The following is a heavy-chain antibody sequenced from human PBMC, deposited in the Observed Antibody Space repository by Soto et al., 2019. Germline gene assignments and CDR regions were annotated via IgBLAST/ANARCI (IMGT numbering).Heavy chain of an antibody. CDR2: IVVGSGNT. Sequence: SVKVSCKASGFTFSSSAVQWVRQARGQRLECIGKIVVGSGNTNYAQKFQERVTITRDMSTSTAYMELSSLRSEDTAFYYCAAFDPGPMGFDPWGQGTLVTV. J-gene: IGHJ5*02. CDR3: AAFDPGPMGFDP. V-gene: IGHV1-58*01. CDR1: GFTFSSSA. D-gene: IGHD3-9*01.